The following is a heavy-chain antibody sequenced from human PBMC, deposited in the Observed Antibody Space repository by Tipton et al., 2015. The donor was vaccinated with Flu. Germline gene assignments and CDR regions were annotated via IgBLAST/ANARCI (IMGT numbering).Heavy chain of an antibody. V-gene: IGHV4-59*01. CDR3: AKYNRNRVYAMDV. CDR1: GGSINSYY. CDR2: IYYSGSS. Sequence: TLSLTCTVSGGSINSYYWSWIRQPPGKGLEWIGYIYYSGSSNHNPSPNSRVTMSVDTSKNQFSLKLSSVTAADTAVYYCAKYNRNRVYAMDVWGQGTTVTVSS. J-gene: IGHJ6*02. D-gene: IGHD1-14*01.